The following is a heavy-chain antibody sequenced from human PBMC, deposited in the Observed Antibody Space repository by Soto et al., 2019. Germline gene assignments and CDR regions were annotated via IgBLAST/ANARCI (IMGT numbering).Heavy chain of an antibody. J-gene: IGHJ3*02. CDR2: MSTTSTYT. Sequence: PVGSLSLSCAASGFPFSRYYMNWVRQAPGKGLEWVSSMSTTSTYTHYADSLKGRFTISRDNAKKLLYLEMDSLRAEDTAVYYCARDDGVSTTDVSSFDIWGQGTTVNISS. CDR3: ARDDGVSTTDVSSFDI. CDR1: GFPFSRYY. D-gene: IGHD3-3*01. V-gene: IGHV3-21*01.